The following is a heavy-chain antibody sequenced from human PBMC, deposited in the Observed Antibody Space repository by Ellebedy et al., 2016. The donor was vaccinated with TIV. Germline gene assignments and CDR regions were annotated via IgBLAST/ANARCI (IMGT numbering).Heavy chain of an antibody. CDR2: IYDSGRT. CDR1: GGSISGTYTSYY. CDR3: ARYRSGIVVVPAHYGMDV. J-gene: IGHJ6*02. Sequence: SETLSLXCNVSGGSISGTYTSYYWGWIRQPPGKGLEWIGSIYDSGRTHYNPSLKSRVTISVDTSKNQFSLKLSSVTAADTAVYYCARYRSGIVVVPAHYGMDVWGQGTTVIVSS. V-gene: IGHV4-39*01. D-gene: IGHD2-2*01.